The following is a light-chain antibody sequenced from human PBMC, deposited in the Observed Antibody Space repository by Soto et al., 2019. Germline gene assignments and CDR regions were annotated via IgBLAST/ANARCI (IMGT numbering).Light chain of an antibody. V-gene: IGLV2-14*01. J-gene: IGLJ1*01. Sequence: QSALTQPASVSGSPGQSIAISCTGTRSDVGAYNYVSWYQQHPGKAPKLMISEVTNRPSGVSDRFSVSKSGNTASLTISGLQAEVEADYYCSSFTSRFTFVFGTGTKVTV. CDR1: RSDVGAYNY. CDR2: EVT. CDR3: SSFTSRFTFV.